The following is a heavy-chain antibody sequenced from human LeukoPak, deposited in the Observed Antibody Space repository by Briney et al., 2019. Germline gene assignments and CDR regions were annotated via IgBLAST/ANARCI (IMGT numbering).Heavy chain of an antibody. CDR1: GGSISSSSYY. D-gene: IGHD3-10*01. V-gene: IGHV4-61*02. CDR2: IYTSGST. CDR3: ARNNYYGSGSSNWFDP. Sequence: PSETLSLTCTVSGGSISSSSYYWSWIRQPAGKGLEWIGRIYTSGSTNYNPSLKSRVTMSVDTSKNQFSLKLSSVTAADTAVYYCARNNYYGSGSSNWFDPWGQGTLVTVSS. J-gene: IGHJ5*02.